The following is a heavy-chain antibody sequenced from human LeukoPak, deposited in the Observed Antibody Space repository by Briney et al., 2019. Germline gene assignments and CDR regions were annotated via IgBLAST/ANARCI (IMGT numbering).Heavy chain of an antibody. CDR2: IYGGGSGST. V-gene: IGHV3-23*01. J-gene: IGHJ4*02. CDR1: GFTFSKYT. CDR3: AKDFTPDGVWDIDY. Sequence: GGSLRLSCVASGFTFSKYTMSWVRQAPGKGLEWVSGIYGGGSGSTFYAESVKGRFTISRDNSKNTLYLQMNSLRDEDTAIYYCAKDFTPDGVWDIDYWGRGTLITVSS. D-gene: IGHD4-17*01.